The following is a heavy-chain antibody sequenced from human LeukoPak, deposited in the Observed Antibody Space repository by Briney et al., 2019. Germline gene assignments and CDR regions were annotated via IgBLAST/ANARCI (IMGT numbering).Heavy chain of an antibody. D-gene: IGHD3-9*01. CDR3: ARDKYDILTGYEYFDY. CDR1: GGSISSYY. V-gene: IGHV4-4*07. Sequence: PSETLSLTCTVSGGSISSYYWSWIRQPAGKGLEWIGRIYTSGSTNYNPSLKSRVTMSVETSKNHFSLKLSSVTAADTAVYSCARDKYDILTGYEYFDYWGQGTLVTVSS. J-gene: IGHJ4*02. CDR2: IYTSGST.